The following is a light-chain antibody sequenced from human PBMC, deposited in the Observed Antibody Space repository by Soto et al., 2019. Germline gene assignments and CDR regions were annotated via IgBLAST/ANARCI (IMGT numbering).Light chain of an antibody. CDR3: QQCFSTPLLT. CDR1: QSISTF. J-gene: IGKJ4*01. V-gene: IGKV1-39*01. CDR2: GAS. Sequence: IQMTQSPSSLSASVGDRVTITCRASQSISTFLNWYQQKPGKAPKLLIYGASNLESGVPSTFSGSGSGTDFTLTISSLQPEDFATYYCQQCFSTPLLTFAGGTKVDIK.